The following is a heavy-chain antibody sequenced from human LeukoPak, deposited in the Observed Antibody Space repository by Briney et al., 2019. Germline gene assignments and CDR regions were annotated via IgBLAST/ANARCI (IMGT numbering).Heavy chain of an antibody. Sequence: AGTLRLYCKTSGLTFSADRMNWDRQAPGQGPEWVANINQDASGASYVDSVRGRFTISKDNAKESVYLQMNSLRADDTAIYYCARGLRWPDFWGQGTLVTVSS. CDR1: GLTFSADR. CDR3: ARGLRWPDF. D-gene: IGHD4-23*01. V-gene: IGHV3-7*03. J-gene: IGHJ4*02. CDR2: INQDASGA.